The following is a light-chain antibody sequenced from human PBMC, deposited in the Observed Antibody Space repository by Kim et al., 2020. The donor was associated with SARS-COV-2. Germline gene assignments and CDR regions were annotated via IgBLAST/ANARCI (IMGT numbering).Light chain of an antibody. CDR2: GAS. CDR1: QSVSGSY. V-gene: IGKV3-20*01. Sequence: LYPGERATLSCRASQSVSGSYLVWYQQKPGQAPRLLIYGASSRATGIPDRFSGSGSGTDFTLTISRLEPEDSAVYYCQQYGSSPRTFGQGTKLEIK. CDR3: QQYGSSPRT. J-gene: IGKJ2*01.